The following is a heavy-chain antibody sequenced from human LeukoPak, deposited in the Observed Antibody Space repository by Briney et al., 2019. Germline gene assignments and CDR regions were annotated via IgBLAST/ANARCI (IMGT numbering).Heavy chain of an antibody. J-gene: IGHJ4*02. CDR1: GYTLTELS. Sequence: ASVKDSCKVSGYTLTELSMHWVRQAPGKGLEWMGGFDPEDGETIYAQKFQGSGTMTANTSTDTAYMELSSLRSEDTAVYYCATDPWADYLDYWGQGTLVTVSS. CDR2: FDPEDGET. V-gene: IGHV1-24*01. CDR3: ATDPWADYLDY. D-gene: IGHD7-27*01.